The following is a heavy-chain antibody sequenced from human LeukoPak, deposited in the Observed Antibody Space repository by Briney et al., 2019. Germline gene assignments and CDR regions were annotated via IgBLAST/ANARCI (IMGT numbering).Heavy chain of an antibody. Sequence: GGSLRLSCAASGFTFSSYSMNWVRQAPGKGLEWVSSISSSSSYIYYADSVKGRFTISRDNAKNSLYLQMNSLRAEDTAVYYCAKTYRAARPRGAFDIWGQGTMVTVSS. D-gene: IGHD6-6*01. V-gene: IGHV3-21*01. J-gene: IGHJ3*02. CDR3: AKTYRAARPRGAFDI. CDR1: GFTFSSYS. CDR2: ISSSSSYI.